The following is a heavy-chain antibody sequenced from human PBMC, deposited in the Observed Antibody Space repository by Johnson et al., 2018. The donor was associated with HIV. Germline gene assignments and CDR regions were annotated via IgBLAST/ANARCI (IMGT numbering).Heavy chain of an antibody. CDR3: MVAPRPGDVFDI. CDR2: RRNDGRNQ. J-gene: IGHJ3*02. Sequence: QVQVVDSGGGVDQPGGSLRLSCAASGFNLNKCDMYWVRQAPGKGLEWGPFRRNDGRNQYYVDSVKGRFIISRDTSKSPLSLQMNSLRVEDTALYYCMVAPRPGDVFDIWGQGTMVVVSS. D-gene: IGHD2-8*01. CDR1: GFNLNKCD. V-gene: IGHV3-30*02.